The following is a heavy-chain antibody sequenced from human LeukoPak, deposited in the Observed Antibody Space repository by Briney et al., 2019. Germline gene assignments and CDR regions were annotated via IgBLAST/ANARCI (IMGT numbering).Heavy chain of an antibody. Sequence: PGGSLRLSCAASGFTFSSYGMHWVRQAPGKGLEWVAVIWYDGSNKYYADSVKGRFTISRDNSKNTLYLQMNSLGAEDTAVYYCARDVSRITIFGVVIIGAFDIWGQGTMVTVSS. D-gene: IGHD3-3*01. CDR2: IWYDGSNK. J-gene: IGHJ3*02. CDR3: ARDVSRITIFGVVIIGAFDI. CDR1: GFTFSSYG. V-gene: IGHV3-33*01.